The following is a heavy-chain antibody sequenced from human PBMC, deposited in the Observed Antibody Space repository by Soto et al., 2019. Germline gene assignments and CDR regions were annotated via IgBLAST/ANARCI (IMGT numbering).Heavy chain of an antibody. V-gene: IGHV1-8*01. CDR1: GYTFTSYD. Sequence: QVQLMQSGAAMKKPGASVKVSCKASGYTFTSYDINWVRQATGQGLEWMGWINPNTGYTDYAQKFQDRVTMTGNTSITTAYMELSSRRSEDTAVYYCVRGRVMITFGVVIVIDFWGQGSPVTVSS. J-gene: IGHJ4*02. D-gene: IGHD3-16*02. CDR3: VRGRVMITFGVVIVIDF. CDR2: INPNTGYT.